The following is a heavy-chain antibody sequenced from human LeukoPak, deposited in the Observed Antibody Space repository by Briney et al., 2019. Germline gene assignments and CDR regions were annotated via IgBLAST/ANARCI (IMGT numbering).Heavy chain of an antibody. CDR3: ARGYCSGGSCYYFDL. CDR1: GGSISSGGYY. Sequence: PSETLSLTCTVSGGSISSGGYYWSWIRQHPGKGLEWIGYIYYSGSTYYNPSLKSRVTISVDTSKNQFSLKLSSVTAADTAIYYCARGYCSGGSCYYFDLWGRGTLVTVSS. D-gene: IGHD2-15*01. J-gene: IGHJ2*01. CDR2: IYYSGST. V-gene: IGHV4-31*03.